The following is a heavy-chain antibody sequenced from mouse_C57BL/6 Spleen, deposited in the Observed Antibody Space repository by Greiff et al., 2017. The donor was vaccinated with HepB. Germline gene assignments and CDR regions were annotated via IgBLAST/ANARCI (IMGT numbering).Heavy chain of an antibody. CDR2: IHPNSGST. CDR3: AFTTVVARDYFDY. V-gene: IGHV1-64*01. J-gene: IGHJ2*01. D-gene: IGHD1-1*01. CDR1: GYTFTSYW. Sequence: QVQLKQPGAELVKPGASVKLSCKASGYTFTSYWMHWVKQRPGQGLEWIGMIHPNSGSTNYNEKFKSKATLTVDKSSSTAYMQLSSLTSEDSAVYYCAFTTVVARDYFDYWGQGTTLTVSS.